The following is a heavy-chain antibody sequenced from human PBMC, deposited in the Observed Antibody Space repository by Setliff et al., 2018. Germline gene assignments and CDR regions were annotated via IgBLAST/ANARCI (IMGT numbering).Heavy chain of an antibody. V-gene: IGHV1-69*05. Sequence: SVKVSCKASGGTFSSYAISWVRQAPGQGLEWMGGIIPIFGTANYAQKFQGRVTMTRDTSTRTAYMEGTSLRSDDTAVYYCATEKFPGDWGDYWGQGTLVTVSS. CDR1: GGTFSSYA. D-gene: IGHD2-21*01. J-gene: IGHJ4*02. CDR2: IIPIFGTA. CDR3: ATEKFPGDWGDY.